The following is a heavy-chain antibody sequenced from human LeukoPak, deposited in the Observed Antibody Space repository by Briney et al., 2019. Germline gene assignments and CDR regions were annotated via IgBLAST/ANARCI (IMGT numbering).Heavy chain of an antibody. CDR1: GFTFSSHY. D-gene: IGHD3/OR15-3a*01. CDR3: TRDWTARSNAFDI. CDR2: INSDGSST. Sequence: GGSLRLSCTASGFTFSSHYMHWVRQAPGKGLVWVSRINSDGSSTNYADSVKGRFTISRDNAKNTLFLQMNSLRAEDTAVYYCTRDWTARSNAFDIWGQGTMVTVSS. V-gene: IGHV3-74*01. J-gene: IGHJ3*02.